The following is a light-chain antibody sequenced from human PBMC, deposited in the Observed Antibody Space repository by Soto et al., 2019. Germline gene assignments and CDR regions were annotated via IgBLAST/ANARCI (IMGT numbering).Light chain of an antibody. Sequence: DIQMTQSPSSLSASVGDRVTITCRASQGIGNDLGWYQQKPGKAPKRLIFAASSLQTGVPSRFSGSGFGTDFTLTISSLQPEDHATYYCQQYNRYPITFGPGTKVDI. CDR2: AAS. J-gene: IGKJ3*01. CDR1: QGIGND. CDR3: QQYNRYPIT. V-gene: IGKV1-17*01.